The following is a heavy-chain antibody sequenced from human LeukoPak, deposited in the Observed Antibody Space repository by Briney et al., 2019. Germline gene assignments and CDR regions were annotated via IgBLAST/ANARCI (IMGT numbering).Heavy chain of an antibody. V-gene: IGHV1-69*04. Sequence: ASVKVSCKASGGTFSSYAISWVRQAPGQGLEWMGRIIPILGIANYAQKFQGRVTITADESTSTAYMELSSLRSEDTAVYYCARQVGSIAAAGYFDYWGQGTLVTVSS. D-gene: IGHD6-13*01. CDR1: GGTFSSYA. J-gene: IGHJ4*02. CDR3: ARQVGSIAAAGYFDY. CDR2: IIPILGIA.